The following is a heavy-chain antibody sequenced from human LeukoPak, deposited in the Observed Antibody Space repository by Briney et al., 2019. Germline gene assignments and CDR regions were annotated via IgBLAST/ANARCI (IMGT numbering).Heavy chain of an antibody. V-gene: IGHV4-61*01. D-gene: IGHD2-8*02. Sequence: PSETLSLTCTVSGGSVSSGSYYSTWIRQPPGKGLEWIGYISSSRSTNFNPSLKSRVTISVDTSKNQFSLNLSSVTAADTAVYYCARRGTGGRSFDIWGQGTMVTVSS. CDR3: ARRGTGGRSFDI. J-gene: IGHJ3*02. CDR2: ISSSRST. CDR1: GGSVSSGSYY.